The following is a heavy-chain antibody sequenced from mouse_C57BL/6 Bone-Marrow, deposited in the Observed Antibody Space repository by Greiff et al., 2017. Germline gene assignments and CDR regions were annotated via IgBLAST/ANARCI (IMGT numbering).Heavy chain of an antibody. J-gene: IGHJ4*01. CDR2: INPNNGGT. CDR3: ARYYYGSSYEDYAMDY. Sequence: EVQLVESGPELVKPGASVKIPCKASGYTFTDYNMDWVKQSHGKSLEWIGDINPNNGGTIYNQKFKGKATLTVDKSSSTAYMELRSLTSEDTAVYYCARYYYGSSYEDYAMDYWGQGTSVTVSS. CDR1: GYTFTDYN. V-gene: IGHV1-18*01. D-gene: IGHD1-1*01.